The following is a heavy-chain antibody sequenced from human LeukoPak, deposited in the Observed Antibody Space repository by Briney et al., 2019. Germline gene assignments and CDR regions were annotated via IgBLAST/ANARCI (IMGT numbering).Heavy chain of an antibody. Sequence: ASVKVSCKASGYTFTSYGISWVRQAPGKGLEWMGGFDPEDGETIYAQKFQGRVTMTEDTSTDTAYMELSSLRSEDTAVYYCATDPSPYYYDSSGYSGNYWGQGTLVTVSS. CDR1: GYTFTSYG. CDR3: ATDPSPYYYDSSGYSGNY. V-gene: IGHV1-24*01. J-gene: IGHJ4*02. CDR2: FDPEDGET. D-gene: IGHD3-22*01.